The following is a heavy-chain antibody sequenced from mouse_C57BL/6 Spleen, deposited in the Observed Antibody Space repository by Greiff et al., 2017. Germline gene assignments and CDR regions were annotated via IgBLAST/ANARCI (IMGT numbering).Heavy chain of an antibody. J-gene: IGHJ2*01. CDR3: ARGTGKKAFDY. CDR1: GYTFTSYW. CDR2: IYPSDSET. Sequence: QVQLQQPGAELVRPGSSVKLSCKASGYTFTSYWMDWVQQRPGQGLEWIGNIYPSDSETHYNQKFKDKATLTVDKSSSTAYMQLSSLTSEDSAVYYCARGTGKKAFDYWGQGTTLTVSS. V-gene: IGHV1-61*01.